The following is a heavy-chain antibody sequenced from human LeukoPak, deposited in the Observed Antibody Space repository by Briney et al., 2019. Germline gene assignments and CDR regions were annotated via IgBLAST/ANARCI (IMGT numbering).Heavy chain of an antibody. CDR2: ISGSGGST. D-gene: IGHD4-17*01. CDR3: AKEPTTVTAGGYFDY. J-gene: IGHJ4*02. Sequence: ETLSLTCTVSGGSISSSSYYWGWIRQAPGKGLEWVSAISGSGGSTYYADSVKGRFTISRDNSKNTLYLQMNSLRAEDTAVYYCAKEPTTVTAGGYFDYWGQGTLVTVSS. CDR1: GGSISSSSYY. V-gene: IGHV3-23*01.